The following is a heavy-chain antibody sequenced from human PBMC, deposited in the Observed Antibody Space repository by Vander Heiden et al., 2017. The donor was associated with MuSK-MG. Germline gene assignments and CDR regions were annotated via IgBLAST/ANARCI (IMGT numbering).Heavy chain of an antibody. CDR3: ARGSVATRDGYFEY. Sequence: QVQLQQWGAGLLKPSETLSVTCAVCGGSFSDHYWTWIRQPPGKGLEWLGEVDHSGRTDYNPSLRSRATISIDTSKKWFSLKMTSVTAADTAVYYCARGSVATRDGYFEYWGQGTLVTVSS. D-gene: IGHD5-12*01. CDR2: VDHSGRT. J-gene: IGHJ4*02. CDR1: GGSFSDHY. V-gene: IGHV4-34*01.